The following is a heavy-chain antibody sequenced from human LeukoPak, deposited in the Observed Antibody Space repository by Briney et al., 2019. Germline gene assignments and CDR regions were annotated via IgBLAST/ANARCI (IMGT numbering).Heavy chain of an antibody. Sequence: TGASLQISCKGSGYIFISYWIGWVRPLPGKGLEWMGIIYPGDSDTRYSPSFQGQVTISADKSISTAYLQWSSLKASDTAMYYCARTSRWTNNWFDPWGQGTLVTVSS. V-gene: IGHV5-51*01. CDR1: GYIFISYW. CDR3: ARTSRWTNNWFDP. J-gene: IGHJ5*02. D-gene: IGHD4-23*01. CDR2: IYPGDSDT.